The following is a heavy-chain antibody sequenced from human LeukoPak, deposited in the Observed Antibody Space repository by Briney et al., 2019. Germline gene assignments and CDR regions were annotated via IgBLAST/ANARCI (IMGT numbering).Heavy chain of an antibody. V-gene: IGHV1-2*02. J-gene: IGHJ4*02. Sequence: AASVKVSCKASGYTFTGYFMHWVRQAPGQGLEWMGWINPNSGGTNYAQKFQGRVTMTRDTSISTAYMELSRLRSDDTAVYYCARGYCSSTSCYDFPFWGQGTLVTVSS. CDR1: GYTFTGYF. D-gene: IGHD2-2*01. CDR2: INPNSGGT. CDR3: ARGYCSSTSCYDFPF.